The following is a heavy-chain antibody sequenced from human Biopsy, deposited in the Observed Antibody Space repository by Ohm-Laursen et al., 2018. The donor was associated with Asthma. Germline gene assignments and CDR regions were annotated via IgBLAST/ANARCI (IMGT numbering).Heavy chain of an antibody. D-gene: IGHD1-26*01. CDR1: GFTFSNYG. CDR3: AKEVFPGWELRRGPDS. CDR2: ISFDGSNK. J-gene: IGHJ4*02. Sequence: SLRLSCTASGFTFSNYGMHWVRQAPGKGLEWVAVISFDGSNKDFADSVKGRFTISRGNSRNTLHLEMNSLRAEDTAAYFCAKEVFPGWELRRGPDSWGQGTLVTVSS. V-gene: IGHV3-30*18.